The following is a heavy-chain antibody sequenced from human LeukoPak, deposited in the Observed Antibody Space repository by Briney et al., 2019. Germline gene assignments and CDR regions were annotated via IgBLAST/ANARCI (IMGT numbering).Heavy chain of an antibody. D-gene: IGHD3-10*01. J-gene: IGHJ4*02. CDR3: ARISGSGSSYYFDW. CDR1: GFTFSSYW. CDR2: IKQDGSEK. Sequence: GGSLRLSCAASGFTFSSYWMSWVRQAPGKGLERVGNIKQDGSEKYYVDSVKGRFNISRDNAKNSLYLQMISLRAEDTALYYCARISGSGSSYYFDWWGQGTLVTVSS. V-gene: IGHV3-7*01.